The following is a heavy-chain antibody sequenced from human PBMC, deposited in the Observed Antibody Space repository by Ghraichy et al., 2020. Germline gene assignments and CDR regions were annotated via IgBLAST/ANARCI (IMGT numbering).Heavy chain of an antibody. D-gene: IGHD3-10*01. J-gene: IGHJ4*02. CDR1: GFTFSSYA. V-gene: IGHV3-30-3*01. Sequence: GGSLRLSCAASGFTFSSYAMHWVRQAPGKGLEWVAIISYDGHNKYFAGSVRGRFTISRDNSKNTLYLQMNSLKAVDTAVYYCARDAFSYASGSYHDYWGQGTLVTVSS. CDR2: ISYDGHNK. CDR3: ARDAFSYASGSYHDY.